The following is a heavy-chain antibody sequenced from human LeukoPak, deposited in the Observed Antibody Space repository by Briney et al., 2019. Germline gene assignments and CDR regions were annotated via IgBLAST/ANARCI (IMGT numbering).Heavy chain of an antibody. Sequence: SVALSLTCTVSGGSIGNDGYYWNWLRQHPGRGLEWIAFTYYSGAASYNPSLKSRVTISVDTSTNQFSLKLTSVTAADTAVYFCARGRYYGFSGDSWGQGTLVTVSS. D-gene: IGHD3-10*01. V-gene: IGHV4-31*03. CDR2: TYYSGAA. J-gene: IGHJ4*02. CDR1: GGSIGNDGYY. CDR3: ARGRYYGFSGDS.